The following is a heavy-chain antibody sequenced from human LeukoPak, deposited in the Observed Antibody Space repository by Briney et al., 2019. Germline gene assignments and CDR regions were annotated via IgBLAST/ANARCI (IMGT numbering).Heavy chain of an antibody. CDR3: ARAIVLLWFGESLDAFDI. Sequence: GGSLRLSCAASGFTVSSNYMSGVRQAPGKGLEGGSVIYSGGSTYYADSVKGRFAISRDNSKNTRYLQMNSLRAEDTAVYYCARAIVLLWFGESLDAFDIWGQGTMVTVSS. J-gene: IGHJ3*02. V-gene: IGHV3-66*01. CDR1: GFTVSSNY. D-gene: IGHD3-10*01. CDR2: IYSGGST.